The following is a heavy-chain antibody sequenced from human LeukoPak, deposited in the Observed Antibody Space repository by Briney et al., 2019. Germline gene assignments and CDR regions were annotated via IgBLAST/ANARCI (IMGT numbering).Heavy chain of an antibody. D-gene: IGHD4-11*01. Sequence: GASVKVSCKASGGTFSSYAISWVRQAPGQGLEWMGRIIPILGIANYAQKFQGRVTMTTDTSTSTAYMELRSLRSDDTAVYYCARDNYSNYVGWFDPWGQGTLVTVSS. CDR2: IIPILGIA. CDR3: ARDNYSNYVGWFDP. V-gene: IGHV1-69*04. CDR1: GGTFSSYA. J-gene: IGHJ5*02.